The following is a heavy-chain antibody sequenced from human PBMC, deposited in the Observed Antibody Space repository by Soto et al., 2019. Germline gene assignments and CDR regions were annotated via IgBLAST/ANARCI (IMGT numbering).Heavy chain of an antibody. V-gene: IGHV4-4*07. CDR2: VYSSVTT. Sequence: SETLSLTCTVSGGSINSYWWSWIRQPAGKGLEWIGRVYSSVTTDYNPSLNSRATMSVETSKNQFSLKLSSVTAADTAVYFYAREIASYAYWEGYWGQGIQVTVSS. CDR1: GGSINSYW. D-gene: IGHD2-21*01. CDR3: AREIASYAYWEGY. J-gene: IGHJ4*02.